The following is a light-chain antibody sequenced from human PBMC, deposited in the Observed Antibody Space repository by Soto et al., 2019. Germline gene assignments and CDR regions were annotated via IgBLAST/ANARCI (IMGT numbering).Light chain of an antibody. Sequence: EIVLTQSPGTLSLSPEERATLSCRASHSVSNYLAWYQQKPGQAPRLLLHGTSSRTPGIPDRFSGSGSGTDFTLTISRLEPEDFAVYYCQQYGDTPRTFGQGTKV. CDR1: HSVSNY. J-gene: IGKJ1*01. CDR3: QQYGDTPRT. CDR2: GTS. V-gene: IGKV3-20*01.